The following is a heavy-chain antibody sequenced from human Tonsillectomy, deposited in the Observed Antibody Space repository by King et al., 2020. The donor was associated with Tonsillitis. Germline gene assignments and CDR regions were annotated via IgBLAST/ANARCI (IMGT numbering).Heavy chain of an antibody. V-gene: IGHV4-31*03. D-gene: IGHD3-10*01. CDR2: IYYSGST. J-gene: IGHJ4*02. CDR3: ARSMVRGVSPFAY. CDR1: GGSISSGGYY. Sequence: QLQESGPGLVKPSQTLSLTCTVSGGSISSGGYYWSWIRQHPGKGLEWIGYIYYSGSTYYNPSLLSRVTMSVDTSNNQFSLKLSSVTAADTAVYYCARSMVRGVSPFAYWGQGTLVTVSS.